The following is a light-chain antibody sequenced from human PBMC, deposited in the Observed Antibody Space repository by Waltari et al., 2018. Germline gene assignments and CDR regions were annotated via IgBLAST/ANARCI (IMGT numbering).Light chain of an antibody. Sequence: QSALTQPPSASGSPGQSVTISCTGTSSDVGGYNYVSRYQQHPGKAPKLLIYDVTKRPSGVPDRFSASKSGDTASLTVSGLQAEDEADYYCSSFTARTNVVFGGGTKLTVL. CDR1: SSDVGGYNY. CDR3: SSFTARTNVV. J-gene: IGLJ2*01. CDR2: DVT. V-gene: IGLV2-8*01.